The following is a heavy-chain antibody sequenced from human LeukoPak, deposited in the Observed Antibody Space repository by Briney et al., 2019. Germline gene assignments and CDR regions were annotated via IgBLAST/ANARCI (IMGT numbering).Heavy chain of an antibody. D-gene: IGHD2-2*01. CDR3: AKDSPDIVVVPAAFPDAFDI. CDR2: IRYDGSNK. Sequence: GGSLRLPCAASGFTFSSYGMHWVRQAPGKGLEWVAFIRYDGSNKYYADSVKGRFTISRDNSKNTLYLQMNSLRAEDTAVYYCAKDSPDIVVVPAAFPDAFDIWGQGTMVTVSS. CDR1: GFTFSSYG. J-gene: IGHJ3*02. V-gene: IGHV3-30*02.